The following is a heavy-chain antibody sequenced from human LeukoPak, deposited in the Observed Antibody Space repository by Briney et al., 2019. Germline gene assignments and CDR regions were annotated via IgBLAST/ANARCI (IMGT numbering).Heavy chain of an antibody. CDR3: AGCGVVVPAATYYYGMDV. V-gene: IGHV4-4*07. CDR2: IYTSGST. CDR1: GGSISSYY. D-gene: IGHD2-2*01. J-gene: IGHJ6*02. Sequence: SETLSLTCTVSGGSISSYYWSWIRQPAGKGLEWIGRIYTSGSTNYNPSLKSRVTMSVDTSKNQFSLKLSSVTAADTAVYHCAGCGVVVPAATYYYGMDVWGQGTTVTVSS.